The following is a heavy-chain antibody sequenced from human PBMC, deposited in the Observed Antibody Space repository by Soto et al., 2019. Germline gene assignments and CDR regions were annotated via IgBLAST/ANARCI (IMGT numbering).Heavy chain of an antibody. CDR3: ARQRTTVVTQAYFDH. J-gene: IGHJ4*02. Sequence: KTSETLSLTCIVSGESISSSSYYWGWIRQPPGKGLEWIGSIYYSGRTYYNPSFKSRVTISIDTSKNQFSLKLSSVTATDTAVYYCARQRTTVVTQAYFDHWGQGALVTV. V-gene: IGHV4-39*01. D-gene: IGHD2-21*02. CDR1: GESISSSSYY. CDR2: IYYSGRT.